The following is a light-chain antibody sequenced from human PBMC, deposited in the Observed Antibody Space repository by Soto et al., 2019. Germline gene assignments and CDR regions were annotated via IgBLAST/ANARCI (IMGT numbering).Light chain of an antibody. J-gene: IGLJ1*01. Sequence: QSVLTEPPSASETPGQRVTISCSGSSSNIGIDTVDWFQQLPGTAPKLLIYNNNQRPSGVRDRFSGSKSGTSASLAISGLQSGDESDYYWAAWADSLNGYVFGTGTKVTVL. CDR1: SSNIGIDT. V-gene: IGLV1-44*01. CDR3: AAWADSLNGYV. CDR2: NNN.